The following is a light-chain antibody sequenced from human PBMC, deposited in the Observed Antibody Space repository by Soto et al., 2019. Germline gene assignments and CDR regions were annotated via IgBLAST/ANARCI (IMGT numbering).Light chain of an antibody. CDR3: QQYDNWPPWT. V-gene: IGKV3-15*01. J-gene: IGKJ1*01. Sequence: EIVMTQSPATLSVSPGERATLTCRANQNIRSNLAWHQQKPGQAPKLLIYGASTRATGVPARFSGSGSGTEFTLTISSLQSEDFAVYYCQQYDNWPPWTFGQGTKVDIK. CDR2: GAS. CDR1: QNIRSN.